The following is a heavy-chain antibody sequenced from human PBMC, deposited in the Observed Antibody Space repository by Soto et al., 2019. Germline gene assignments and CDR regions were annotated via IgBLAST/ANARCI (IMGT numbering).Heavy chain of an antibody. CDR2: TSGYNGNT. CDR3: AKADSNYAGRFSYYYMDV. V-gene: IGHV1-3*01. Sequence: ASVKVSCKASGYTFTSYAMHWVRQAPGQRLEWMGWTSGYNGNTHYSQKFQGKVTMTTDTSTSTAYMELRNLRSDDTAVYYCAKADSNYAGRFSYYYMDVWGTGTMVTVSS. J-gene: IGHJ6*03. CDR1: GYTFTSYA. D-gene: IGHD4-4*01.